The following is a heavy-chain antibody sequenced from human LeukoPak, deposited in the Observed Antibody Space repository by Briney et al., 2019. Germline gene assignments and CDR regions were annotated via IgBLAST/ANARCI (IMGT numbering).Heavy chain of an antibody. J-gene: IGHJ4*02. CDR1: GFTVSTNY. CDR2: IYSGGNT. CDR3: ARGLAVPDSYYFDY. V-gene: IGHV3-53*01. D-gene: IGHD6-19*01. Sequence: PGGSLTLSCAASGFTVSTNYMSWVRQAPGKGLEWVSVIYSGGNTYYADSVKGRFTISRDNSKNTLFLQMNSLGAEDTAVYYCARGLAVPDSYYFDYWGQGTLVTVSS.